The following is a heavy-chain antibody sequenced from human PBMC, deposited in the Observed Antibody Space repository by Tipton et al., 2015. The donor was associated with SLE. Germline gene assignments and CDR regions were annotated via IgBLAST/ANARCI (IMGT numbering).Heavy chain of an antibody. J-gene: IGHJ6*02. CDR2: SDGGSGT. CDR1: GCTVSSNY. D-gene: IGHD3-22*01. V-gene: IGHV3-53*01. Sequence: SLRLSCAASGCTVSSNYMSWVRQAPGKGLEWVSEFSDGGSGTYYADSGECRFTISRDNAKNTLYLQMHSLRVDDTAVYYCGRGVYSEGSVGMDVWGQGTTVTVSS. CDR3: GRGVYSEGSVGMDV.